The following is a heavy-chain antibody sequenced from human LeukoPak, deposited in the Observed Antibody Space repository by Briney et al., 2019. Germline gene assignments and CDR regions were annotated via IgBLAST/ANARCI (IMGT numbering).Heavy chain of an antibody. J-gene: IGHJ3*02. CDR3: ARQRAGHAFDI. CDR1: GFTFTRYW. V-gene: IGHV3-7*01. CDR2: IKHDGSER. Sequence: GGSLRLSCAASGFTFTRYWMTWVRQAPGKGLEWVANIKHDGSERDYVDSVKGRFTISRDNAKNSVYLQMNSLRAEDTAVYYCARQRAGHAFDIWGQGTMVTVSS.